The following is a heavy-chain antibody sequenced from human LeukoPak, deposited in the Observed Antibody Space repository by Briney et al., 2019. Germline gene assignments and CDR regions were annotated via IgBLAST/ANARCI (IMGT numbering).Heavy chain of an antibody. CDR2: IYSGDSDT. CDR3: ARHSDYGDFETFDY. V-gene: IGHV5-51*01. J-gene: IGHJ4*02. CDR1: GYSFTSYW. Sequence: GESLKISCKGSGYSFTSYWIGWVRQMPGKGLEWMGIIYSGDSDTRYSPSLQGQVTISAERSISTAYLQWSSLKASDSAMYYCARHSDYGDFETFDYWGQGTLVTVSS. D-gene: IGHD4-17*01.